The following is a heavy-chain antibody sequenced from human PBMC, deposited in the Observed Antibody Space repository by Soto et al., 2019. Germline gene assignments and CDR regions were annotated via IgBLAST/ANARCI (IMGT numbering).Heavy chain of an antibody. V-gene: IGHV1-69*13. D-gene: IGHD3-22*01. CDR3: ASGRADSSGYYDY. Sequence: ASVKVSCKASGGTFSSYATSWVRQAPGQGLEWMGGIIPIFGTANYAQKFQGRVTITADESTSTAYMELSSLRSEDTAVYYCASGRADSSGYYDYWGQGTLVTVSS. CDR2: IIPIFGTA. J-gene: IGHJ4*02. CDR1: GGTFSSYA.